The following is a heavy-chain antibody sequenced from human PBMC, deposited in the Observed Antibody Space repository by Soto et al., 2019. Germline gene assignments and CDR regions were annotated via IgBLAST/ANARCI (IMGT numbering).Heavy chain of an antibody. CDR1: GYSFTSYW. J-gene: IGHJ6*02. CDR2: IDPSDSYT. Sequence: GESLKISCKGSGYSFTSYWISWVRQMPGKGLEWMGRIDPSDSYTNYSPSFQGQVTISADKSISTAYLQWSSLKASDTAMYYCARWGRYCSGGSCSLPYYYYGMDVWGQGTTVTVSS. CDR3: ARWGRYCSGGSCSLPYYYYGMDV. V-gene: IGHV5-10-1*04. D-gene: IGHD2-15*01.